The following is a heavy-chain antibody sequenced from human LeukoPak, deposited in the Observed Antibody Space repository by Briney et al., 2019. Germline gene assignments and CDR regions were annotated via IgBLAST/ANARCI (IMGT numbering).Heavy chain of an antibody. J-gene: IGHJ2*01. Sequence: SETLSLTCTVSGGSIISADHYWSWIRQPPGKGLEWIGYIFYSGSTYYNPSLKSRLTISVDTFKNQFSLKLSSVTAADTAVYYCVRDLLDTSMVHYWYFDLWGRGTLVTVSS. CDR2: IFYSGST. D-gene: IGHD5-18*01. V-gene: IGHV4-30-4*01. CDR1: GGSIISADHY. CDR3: VRDLLDTSMVHYWYFDL.